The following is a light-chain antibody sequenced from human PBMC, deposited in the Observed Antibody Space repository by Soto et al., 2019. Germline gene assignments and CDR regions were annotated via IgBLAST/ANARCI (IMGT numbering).Light chain of an antibody. CDR2: AAS. CDR1: QNINDY. J-gene: IGKJ1*01. Sequence: IQLPQSPSSLSASAGDRVTITCRASQNINDYLNWIQLKPGKAPKLLIYAASSLQSGVPARFSGSGSGTDFTLTISSLQPEDFATYYCQQNHTTPLTFGQGTKVDIK. V-gene: IGKV1-39*01. CDR3: QQNHTTPLT.